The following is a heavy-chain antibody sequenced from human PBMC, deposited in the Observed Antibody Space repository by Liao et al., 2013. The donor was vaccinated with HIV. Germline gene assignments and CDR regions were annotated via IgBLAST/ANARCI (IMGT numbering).Heavy chain of an antibody. CDR3: ARGVPPDY. CDR1: GASISSSSYY. CDR2: MDYSGST. J-gene: IGHJ4*02. D-gene: IGHD2-8*01. Sequence: QLQLQESGPGLVKPSETLSLTCTVSGASISSSSYYWGWIRQPPGKGLEWIGSMDYSGSTYDNPSLQSRVTISIDTSKNQFSLKLTSVTAADTAVYYCARGVPPDYWGQGTLVSVSS. V-gene: IGHV4-39*07.